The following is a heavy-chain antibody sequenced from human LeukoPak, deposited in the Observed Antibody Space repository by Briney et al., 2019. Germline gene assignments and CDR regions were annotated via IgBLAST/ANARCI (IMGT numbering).Heavy chain of an antibody. CDR1: GFTFSRNW. CDR3: VRESEYFDWLLDY. V-gene: IGHV3-74*01. Sequence: GGSLRLSCAASGFTFSRNWMHWVRQAPGKGLLWVSRISSDGSSTTYADSVKGRFIISRDNAKNTLYLQMNSLRVEDTAVYYCVRESEYFDWLLDYWGQGTLVTVSS. D-gene: IGHD3-9*01. J-gene: IGHJ4*02. CDR2: ISSDGSST.